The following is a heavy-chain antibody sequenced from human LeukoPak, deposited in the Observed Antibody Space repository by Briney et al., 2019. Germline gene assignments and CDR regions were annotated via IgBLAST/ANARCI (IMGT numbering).Heavy chain of an antibody. D-gene: IGHD2-2*02. CDR3: ARGIVVVPAAISLSRPGARFDY. V-gene: IGHV4-34*01. CDR2: INHSGST. J-gene: IGHJ4*02. CDR1: GGSFSGYY. Sequence: SETLSLTSAVYGGSFSGYYWSWIRQPPGKGLEWIGEINHSGSTNYNPSLKSRVTISVDTSKNQFSLKLSSVTAADTAVYYCARGIVVVPAAISLSRPGARFDYWGQGTLVTVSS.